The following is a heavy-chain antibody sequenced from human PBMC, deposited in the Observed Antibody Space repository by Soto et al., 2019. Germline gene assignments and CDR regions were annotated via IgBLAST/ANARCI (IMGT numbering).Heavy chain of an antibody. D-gene: IGHD6-13*01. J-gene: IGHJ4*02. V-gene: IGHV3-21*01. CDR3: ARGTAAGTY. Sequence: EVQLVESGGGLDKAGGSLRLSCAASGYTFRSYSMNCFRQAPGKGLEWGSSISSSSSYIYYADSVKGRFTISRDNAKNSMYLQMNSLRAEDTAVYYCARGTAAGTYWGQGTLVTVSS. CDR1: GYTFRSYS. CDR2: ISSSSSYI.